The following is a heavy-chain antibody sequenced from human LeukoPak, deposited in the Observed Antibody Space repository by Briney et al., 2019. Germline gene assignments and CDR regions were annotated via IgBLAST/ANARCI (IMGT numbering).Heavy chain of an antibody. CDR2: IYYSGST. D-gene: IGHD2-15*01. J-gene: IGHJ4*02. CDR3: ARVPSYCTGGSCYTQYYFDY. Sequence: PSETLSLTCTVSGGSISSGDYYWSWNRQPPGKGLEWIGYIYYSGSTYYNPSLKSRVTISVDTSRNQFSLKLSSVTAADTAVYYCARVPSYCTGGSCYTQYYFDYWGQGTLVTVSS. CDR1: GGSISSGDYY. V-gene: IGHV4-30-4*08.